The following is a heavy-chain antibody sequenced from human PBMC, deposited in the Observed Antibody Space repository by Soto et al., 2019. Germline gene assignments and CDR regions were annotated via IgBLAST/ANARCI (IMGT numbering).Heavy chain of an antibody. CDR2: IDPSDSYT. Sequence: GESLKISCKGSGYSFTSYWISWVRQMPGKGLEWMGRIDPSDSYTNYTPSFQGHVTISADKSISTAYLQWSSLKASDTAMYYCARQPLGSQVVPGGDVWGQGTTVTVSS. D-gene: IGHD2-2*01. CDR3: ARQPLGSQVVPGGDV. CDR1: GYSFTSYW. V-gene: IGHV5-10-1*01. J-gene: IGHJ6*02.